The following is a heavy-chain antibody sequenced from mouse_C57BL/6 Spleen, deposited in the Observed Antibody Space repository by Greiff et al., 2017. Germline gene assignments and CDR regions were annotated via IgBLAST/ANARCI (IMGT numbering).Heavy chain of an antibody. D-gene: IGHD1-1*01. V-gene: IGHV5-4*03. Sequence: EVKLVESGGGLVKPGGSLKLSCAASGFTFSSYAMSWVRQTPEKRLEWVATISDGGSYTYYPDNVKGRFTISRDTATNNLYLQMSHLKSEDTAMYYCARQIATVGAQYYFDYWGQGTTLTVSS. CDR3: ARQIATVGAQYYFDY. CDR1: GFTFSSYA. CDR2: ISDGGSYT. J-gene: IGHJ2*01.